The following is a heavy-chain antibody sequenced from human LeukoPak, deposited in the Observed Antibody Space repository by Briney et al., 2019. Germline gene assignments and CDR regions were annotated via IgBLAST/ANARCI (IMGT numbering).Heavy chain of an antibody. D-gene: IGHD2-8*01. CDR3: AREGHYCTISTCWKWFDP. Sequence: QPGGSLRLSCAASGFTFSSSWMHWVRQAPGKGLVWVSRINGDGSTTVYADSVKGRFTISRDNAKNTLYLQMSSLRAEDTAVYYCAREGHYCTISTCWKWFDPWGQGTLVTVSS. CDR2: INGDGSTT. V-gene: IGHV3-74*01. CDR1: GFTFSSSW. J-gene: IGHJ5*02.